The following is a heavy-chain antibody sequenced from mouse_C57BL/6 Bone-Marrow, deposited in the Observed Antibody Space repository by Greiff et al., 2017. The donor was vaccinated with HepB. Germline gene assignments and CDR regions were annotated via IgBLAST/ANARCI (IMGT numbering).Heavy chain of an antibody. CDR1: GYAFSSSW. J-gene: IGHJ2*01. CDR3: AREGPTVVAPFDY. Sequence: VQLVESGPELVKPGASVKISCKASGYAFSSSWMNWVKQRPGKGLEWIGRIYPGDGDTNYNGKFKGKATLTADKSSSTAYMQLSSLTSEDSAVYFCAREGPTVVAPFDYWGQGTTLTVSS. CDR2: IYPGDGDT. D-gene: IGHD1-1*01. V-gene: IGHV1-82*01.